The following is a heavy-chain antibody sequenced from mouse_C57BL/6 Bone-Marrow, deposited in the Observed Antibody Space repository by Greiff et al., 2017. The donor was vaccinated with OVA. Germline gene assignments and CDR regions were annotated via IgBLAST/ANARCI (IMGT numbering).Heavy chain of an antibody. CDR2: ISDGGSYT. J-gene: IGHJ2*01. CDR1: GFTFSSYA. V-gene: IGHV5-4*01. D-gene: IGHD2-12*01. Sequence: EVMLVESGGGLVKPGGSLKLSCAASGFTFSSYAMSWVRQTPEKRLEWVATISDGGSYTYYPDNVKGRVTISRDNAKNNLYLQMSHLKSEDTAMYYGARDTVSDYWGQGTTLTVSS. CDR3: ARDTVSDY.